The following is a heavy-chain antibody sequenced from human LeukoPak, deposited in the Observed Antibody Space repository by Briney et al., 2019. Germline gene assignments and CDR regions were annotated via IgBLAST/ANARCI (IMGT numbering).Heavy chain of an antibody. V-gene: IGHV4-59*01. D-gene: IGHD6-13*01. Sequence: PSETLSLTCTVSGGSFSSYYWSWIRPPPGKGLEWIGYIYYSGSTNHNPSLKSRVTISIDTSKNQFSLKVSSVTAADTAVYYCARVAAPGTYKTVFDYWGQGTLVTVSS. J-gene: IGHJ4*02. CDR3: ARVAAPGTYKTVFDY. CDR2: IYYSGST. CDR1: GGSFSSYY.